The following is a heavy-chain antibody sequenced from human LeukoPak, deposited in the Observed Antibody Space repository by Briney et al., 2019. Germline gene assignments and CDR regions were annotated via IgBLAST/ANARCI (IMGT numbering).Heavy chain of an antibody. V-gene: IGHV4-39*07. J-gene: IGHJ4*02. CDR1: GGSISSSSYY. CDR3: ARDKYCSGGSCYAPDY. D-gene: IGHD2-15*01. CDR2: IYYSGST. Sequence: PSETLSLTCTVSGGSISSSSYYWGWIRQPPGKGLEWIASIYYSGSTYYNPSLKSQVTISVDTSKNQFSLKLSSVTAADTAVYYCARDKYCSGGSCYAPDYWGQGTLVTVSS.